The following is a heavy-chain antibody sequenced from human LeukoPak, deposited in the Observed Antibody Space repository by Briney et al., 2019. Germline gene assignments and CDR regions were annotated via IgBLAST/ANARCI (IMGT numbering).Heavy chain of an antibody. D-gene: IGHD3-16*01. V-gene: IGHV4-31*03. Sequence: SETLSLTCTVSGGSISSGGYYWSWIRQPPGKGLEWIGYIYYSGSTYYNPSLKSRVTISVDTSKNQFSLKLSSVTAADTAVYYCARAGGFFSPFGYWGQGTLVTVSS. CDR2: IYYSGST. CDR3: ARAGGFFSPFGY. J-gene: IGHJ4*02. CDR1: GGSISSGGYY.